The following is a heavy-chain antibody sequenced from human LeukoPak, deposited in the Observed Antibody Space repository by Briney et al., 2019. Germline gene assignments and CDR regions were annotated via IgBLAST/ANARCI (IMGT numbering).Heavy chain of an antibody. CDR3: ARDPRSYGDSYNWLDP. CDR2: IIPIFGTA. Sequence: SVKVSCKASGGTFSSYAISWVRQAPGQGLEWMGGIIPIFGTANYAQKFQGRVTITTDESTSTAYMELSSLRSEDTAVYYCARDPRSYGDSYNWLDPWGQGTLVTVSS. V-gene: IGHV1-69*05. D-gene: IGHD4-17*01. CDR1: GGTFSSYA. J-gene: IGHJ5*02.